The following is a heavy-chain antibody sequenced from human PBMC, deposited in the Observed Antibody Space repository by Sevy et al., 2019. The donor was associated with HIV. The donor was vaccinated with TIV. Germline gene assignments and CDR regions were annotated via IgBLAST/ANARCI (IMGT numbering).Heavy chain of an antibody. D-gene: IGHD5-12*01. CDR2: IYYSGST. CDR1: GGSISSYY. Sequence: GSLRLSCTVSGGSISSYYWSWIRQPPGKGLEWIGYIYYSGSTNYNPSLKSRVTISVDTSKNQFSLKLSSVTAADTAVYYCARESGYDIFDYWGQGTLVTVSS. V-gene: IGHV4-59*13. J-gene: IGHJ4*02. CDR3: ARESGYDIFDY.